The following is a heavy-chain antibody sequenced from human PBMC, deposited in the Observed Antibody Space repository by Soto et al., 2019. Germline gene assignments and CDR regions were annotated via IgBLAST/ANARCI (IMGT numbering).Heavy chain of an antibody. V-gene: IGHV3-21*01. D-gene: IGHD3-10*01. Sequence: HWGSPRLCCAASGFTFSSYSMNWVRQAPGKGLEWVSSISSSSSYIYYADSVKGRFTISRDNAKNSLYLQMNSLRAEDTAVYYCARDRGVGYGSGSYYTRQYYSYYGMDVWGQGTTVTVSS. CDR3: ARDRGVGYGSGSYYTRQYYSYYGMDV. CDR1: GFTFSSYS. CDR2: ISSSSSYI. J-gene: IGHJ6*02.